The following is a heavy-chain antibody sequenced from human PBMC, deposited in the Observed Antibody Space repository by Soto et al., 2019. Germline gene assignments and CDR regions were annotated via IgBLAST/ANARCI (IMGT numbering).Heavy chain of an antibody. D-gene: IGHD1-26*01. CDR2: IYYSGST. Sequence: QLQLQESGPGLVKPSETLSLTCTVSGGSISSSNYYWGWIRQPPGKGLEWIGTIYYSGSTYYKPSLKGRVTISVDTAKNQFSLKLSSMTAADTAVYYCARRRSGSYFAYWGQGTLVTVSS. CDR3: ARRRSGSYFAY. V-gene: IGHV4-39*01. CDR1: GGSISSSNYY. J-gene: IGHJ4*02.